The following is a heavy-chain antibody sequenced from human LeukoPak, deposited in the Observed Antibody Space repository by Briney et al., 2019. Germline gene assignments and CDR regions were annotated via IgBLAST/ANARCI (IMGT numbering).Heavy chain of an antibody. D-gene: IGHD1-26*01. CDR2: IKSITDGGTT. V-gene: IGHV3-15*01. CDR1: GFTFSKVW. CDR3: TTDKRWELPLDY. J-gene: IGHJ4*02. Sequence: GSLRLSCAASGFTFSKVWMSWVRQAPGKGLEWVGRIKSITDGGTTDYAAPVKGRFTISRDDSKNTLYLQMNSLKTEDTAVYYRTTDKRWELPLDYWGQGTLVTVSS.